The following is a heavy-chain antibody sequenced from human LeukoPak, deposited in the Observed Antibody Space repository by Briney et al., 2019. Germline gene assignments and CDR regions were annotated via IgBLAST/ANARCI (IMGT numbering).Heavy chain of an antibody. V-gene: IGHV3-66*01. Sequence: PGGSLRLSCAVSGFTFTNYAMSWVRQAPGKGLEWVSVIYSGGSTYYADSVKGRFTISRDNSKNTLYLQMNSLRAEDTAVYYCARDHPPRGAAAGTYGFDYWGQGTLVTVSS. CDR1: GFTFTNYA. CDR2: IYSGGST. CDR3: ARDHPPRGAAAGTYGFDY. J-gene: IGHJ4*02. D-gene: IGHD6-13*01.